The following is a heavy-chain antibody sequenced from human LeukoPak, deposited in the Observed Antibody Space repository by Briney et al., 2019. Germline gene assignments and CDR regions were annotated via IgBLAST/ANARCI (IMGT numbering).Heavy chain of an antibody. D-gene: IGHD3-3*01. J-gene: IGHJ4*02. CDR1: GFTLSSYG. Sequence: GGSLRLSCAASGFTLSSYGMHWVRQAPGKGLEWVAVISYDGSNKYYADSVKGRFTISRDNSKNTLYLQMNSLRAEDTAVYYCAKEHRVLRFLEWLSNFDYWGQGTLVTVSS. CDR2: ISYDGSNK. CDR3: AKEHRVLRFLEWLSNFDY. V-gene: IGHV3-30*18.